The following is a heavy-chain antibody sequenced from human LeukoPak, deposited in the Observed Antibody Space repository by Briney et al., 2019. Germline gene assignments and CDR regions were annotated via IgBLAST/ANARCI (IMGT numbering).Heavy chain of an antibody. CDR3: ARGLSSGDY. V-gene: IGHV4-4*07. D-gene: IGHD6-19*01. CDR1: GGSISSYF. Sequence: SETLSLTCTVSGGSISSYFRSWIRQPAGKGLEWIGHIDSSGHTNYNPSLKSRVSMSVDKSKNQFSVKVTSVSAADTALYYCARGLSSGDYWGQGTLVTVSS. J-gene: IGHJ4*02. CDR2: IDSSGHT.